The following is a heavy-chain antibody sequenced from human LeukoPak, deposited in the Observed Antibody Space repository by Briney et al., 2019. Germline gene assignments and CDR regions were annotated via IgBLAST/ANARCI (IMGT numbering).Heavy chain of an antibody. V-gene: IGHV1-18*01. J-gene: IGHJ4*02. D-gene: IGHD3-16*01. CDR1: GYTFTSYG. Sequence: GASVKVSCKASGYTFTSYGISWVRQAPGQGLEWMGWISAYNGNTNYAQKLQGRVTMTTDTSTSTAYMELRSLRSDDTAVYYCAREVYDYVWGSYGYWGQGTLVTVSS. CDR2: ISAYNGNT. CDR3: AREVYDYVWGSYGY.